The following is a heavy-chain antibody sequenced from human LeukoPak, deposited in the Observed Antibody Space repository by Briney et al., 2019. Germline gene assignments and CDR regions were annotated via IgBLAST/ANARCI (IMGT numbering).Heavy chain of an antibody. D-gene: IGHD2-21*01. CDR3: ARVGIAPFDY. Sequence: PGGSLRLSCAASGLSFSNYAMYWVRQAPGKGLEWVSAIGVSGGNIFYTDSVKGRFTISRDNSKNTLYLHMNSLRAEDTAIYYCARVGIAPFDYWGQGTLVTVSS. CDR2: IGVSGGNI. V-gene: IGHV3-23*01. J-gene: IGHJ4*02. CDR1: GLSFSNYA.